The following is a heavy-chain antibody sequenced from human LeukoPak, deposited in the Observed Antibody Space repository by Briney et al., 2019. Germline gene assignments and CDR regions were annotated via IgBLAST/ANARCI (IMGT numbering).Heavy chain of an antibody. J-gene: IGHJ5*02. V-gene: IGHV4-34*01. CDR1: GGSFSGYY. Sequence: PSETLSLTCAVYGGSFSGYYWSWIRQPPGKGLEWIGEINHSGSTNYNPSLKSRVTISVDTSKNQFSLKLSSVTAADTAVYYCARGIMVRGVTWFDPWGQGTLVTVSS. CDR3: ARGIMVRGVTWFDP. D-gene: IGHD3-10*01. CDR2: INHSGST.